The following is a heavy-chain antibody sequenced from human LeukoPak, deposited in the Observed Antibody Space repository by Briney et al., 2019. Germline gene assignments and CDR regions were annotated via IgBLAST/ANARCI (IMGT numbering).Heavy chain of an antibody. J-gene: IGHJ4*02. Sequence: PSETLSLTCSVSGYSITSGYFWGWVRQPPGKGLEWIGNIYHSGSTYYNPSLKSRVTISVDTSKNQFSVKLSSVTAADTAVYYCARHHLYDSSGDGRYYFDYWGQGTLVTVSS. CDR1: GYSITSGYF. D-gene: IGHD3-22*01. CDR3: ARHHLYDSSGDGRYYFDY. V-gene: IGHV4-38-2*02. CDR2: IYHSGST.